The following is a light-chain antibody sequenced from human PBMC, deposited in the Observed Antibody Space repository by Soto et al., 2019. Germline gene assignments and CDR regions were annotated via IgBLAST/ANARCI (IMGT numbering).Light chain of an antibody. Sequence: EIVMTQSPATLSVCPGERATLSCRASQSVSSNLAWYQQKPGQAPRLLIYGASIRATGIPARFSGSGSGTEFTLTISSLQSEDCAVYYCQQYNNWRTFGGGTKVEIK. CDR1: QSVSSN. V-gene: IGKV3D-15*01. J-gene: IGKJ4*01. CDR2: GAS. CDR3: QQYNNWRT.